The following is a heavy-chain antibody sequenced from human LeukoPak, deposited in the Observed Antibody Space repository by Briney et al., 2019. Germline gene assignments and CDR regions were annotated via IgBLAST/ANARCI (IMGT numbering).Heavy chain of an antibody. CDR2: ISWNSDTI. V-gene: IGHV3-9*01. J-gene: IGHJ4*02. CDR3: AKDYSGSYYDGGRFDY. CDR1: GFTFDDYA. D-gene: IGHD1-26*01. Sequence: PGGSLSLSCVASGFTFDDYAMHWVRQPPGKGPERVSGISWNSDTIGYADSVRGRFTISRDNAKNSLYLQMNSLRVDDTALYFCAKDYSGSYYDGGRFDYLGQGALVTVSS.